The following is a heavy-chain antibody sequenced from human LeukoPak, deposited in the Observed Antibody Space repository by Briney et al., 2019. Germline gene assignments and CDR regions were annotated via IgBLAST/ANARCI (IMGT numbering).Heavy chain of an antibody. Sequence: PLETLSLTCTGSGGSISSYYWSWIRQPPGKGLEWIGYICYSGSTNYNPSLKSRVTISVDTSKNQFSLKLSSVTAADTAVYYCARELDPWGQGTLVTVSS. V-gene: IGHV4-59*01. CDR3: ARELDP. CDR2: ICYSGST. CDR1: GGSISSYY. J-gene: IGHJ5*02.